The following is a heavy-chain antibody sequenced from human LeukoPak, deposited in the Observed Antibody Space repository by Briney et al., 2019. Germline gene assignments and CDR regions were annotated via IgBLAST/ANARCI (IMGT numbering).Heavy chain of an antibody. Sequence: GGSLRLSCAASGFTFSSYGMHWVRQAPGKGLEWVAVISYDGSNKYYADSVKGRFTISRDNPKNTLYLQMNSLRAEDTAVYYCAKDKVAGVVPEDLDYWGQGTLVTVSS. J-gene: IGHJ4*02. CDR3: AKDKVAGVVPEDLDY. CDR1: GFTFSSYG. V-gene: IGHV3-30*18. CDR2: ISYDGSNK. D-gene: IGHD2-2*01.